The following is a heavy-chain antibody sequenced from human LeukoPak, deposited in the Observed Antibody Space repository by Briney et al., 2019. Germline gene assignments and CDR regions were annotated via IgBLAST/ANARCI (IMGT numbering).Heavy chain of an antibody. V-gene: IGHV4-34*01. CDR3: ARGFALRYFDWLSTWDAFDI. Sequence: SETLSLTCAVYGGSFSGYYWSWIRQPPGKRLEWIGEINHSGSTNYNPSLKSRVTISVDTSKNQFSLKLSSVTAADTAVYYCARGFALRYFDWLSTWDAFDIWGQGTMVTVSS. CDR1: GGSFSGYY. J-gene: IGHJ3*02. D-gene: IGHD3-9*01. CDR2: INHSGST.